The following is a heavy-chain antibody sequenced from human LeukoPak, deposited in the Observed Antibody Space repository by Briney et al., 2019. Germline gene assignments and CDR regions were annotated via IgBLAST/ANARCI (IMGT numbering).Heavy chain of an antibody. D-gene: IGHD3-22*01. J-gene: IGHJ4*02. V-gene: IGHV1-8*01. Sequence: GASVKVSCKASGYTFTSYDINWVRQATGQGLEWMGWMNPNSGNTGYAQKFQGRVTMTRNTSISAAYMELSSLRSEDTAVYYCARGDGPYYYDSSGSPGGYWGQGTLVTVSS. CDR2: MNPNSGNT. CDR1: GYTFTSYD. CDR3: ARGDGPYYYDSSGSPGGY.